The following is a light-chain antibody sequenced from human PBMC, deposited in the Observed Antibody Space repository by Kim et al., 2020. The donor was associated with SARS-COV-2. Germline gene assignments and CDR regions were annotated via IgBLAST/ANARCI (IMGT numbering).Light chain of an antibody. CDR1: QTVTTL. J-gene: IGKJ1*01. CDR3: QQYHALPWT. V-gene: IGKV1-5*01. Sequence: ASGGDRATITCRASQTVTTLLAWYQQKPGKAPNLLIYEVSTLEDGVPSRFSGSGSETEFTLTISGLQPNNFATYYCQQYHALPWTFGQGTKVDIK. CDR2: EVS.